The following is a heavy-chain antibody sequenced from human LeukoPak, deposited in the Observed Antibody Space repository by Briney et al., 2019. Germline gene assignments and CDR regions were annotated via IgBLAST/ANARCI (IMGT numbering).Heavy chain of an antibody. CDR1: GGSISSGGNY. Sequence: SETLSLTCTVSGGSISSGGNYWSWVRQDPGKGLEWIGYIHHSGSAYYNPSLKSRVIISVDTTKNQFSLRMNSVTAADTAVYYCARVGPTYYDFWSGYYTGIDNWFDPWGQGTLVTVSS. D-gene: IGHD3-3*01. V-gene: IGHV4-31*03. CDR3: ARVGPTYYDFWSGYYTGIDNWFDP. CDR2: IHHSGSA. J-gene: IGHJ5*02.